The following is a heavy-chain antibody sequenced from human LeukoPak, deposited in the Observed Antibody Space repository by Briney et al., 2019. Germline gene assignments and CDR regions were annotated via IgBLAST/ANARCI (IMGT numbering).Heavy chain of an antibody. V-gene: IGHV4-4*07. CDR1: GGSISSYY. Sequence: SETLSLTCTVSGGSISSYYWSWIRQPAGKGLEWIGRIYTSGSTNYNPSLKSRVTISVDKSKNQFSLKLSSVTAADTAVYYCEREAYYDSSGYYQRVFDYWGQGTLVTVSS. D-gene: IGHD3-22*01. CDR2: IYTSGST. J-gene: IGHJ4*02. CDR3: EREAYYDSSGYYQRVFDY.